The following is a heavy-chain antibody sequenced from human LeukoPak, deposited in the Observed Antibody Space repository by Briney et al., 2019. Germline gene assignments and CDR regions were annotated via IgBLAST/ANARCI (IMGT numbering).Heavy chain of an antibody. Sequence: SQTLSLTCTVSGGSISSGTYYWNWIRQPGGKGLEWIGRIYTSGSTNYNPSLKSRVTISVDTSKNQFSLKLSSVTAADTAVYYCARSYYYDGSGSKDAFDIWGQGTMVTVSS. CDR2: IYTSGST. CDR3: ARSYYYDGSGSKDAFDI. CDR1: GGSISSGTYY. D-gene: IGHD3-22*01. V-gene: IGHV4-61*02. J-gene: IGHJ3*02.